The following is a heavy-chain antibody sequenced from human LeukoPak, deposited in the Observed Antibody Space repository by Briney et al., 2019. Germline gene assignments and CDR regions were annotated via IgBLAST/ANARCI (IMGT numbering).Heavy chain of an antibody. J-gene: IGHJ4*02. CDR3: ARDRGTVVVPAAMDFDY. CDR2: ISAYNGNT. V-gene: IGHV1-18*01. Sequence: ASVKVSCKASGYTFTSYGISWVRQAPGQGLEWMGWISAYNGNTNYAQKLQGRVTMTTDTSTSTAYMELRSLRSDDTAVYYCARDRGTVVVPAAMDFDYWGQGTLVTVSS. D-gene: IGHD2-2*01. CDR1: GYTFTSYG.